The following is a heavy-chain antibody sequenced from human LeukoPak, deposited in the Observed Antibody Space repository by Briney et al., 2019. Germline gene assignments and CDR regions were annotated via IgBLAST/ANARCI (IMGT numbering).Heavy chain of an antibody. D-gene: IGHD1-26*01. Sequence: PSETLSLTCTVSGGSISSDYWSWIRQPPGKALEWIGNIYHSGGTNYNPSLKSRVTISVDTSKTKFSLKLSSVTAADTAVYYCARGGRSFVYYFDFWGQGALITVTS. J-gene: IGHJ4*02. V-gene: IGHV4-59*01. CDR1: GGSISSDY. CDR3: ARGGRSFVYYFDF. CDR2: IYHSGGT.